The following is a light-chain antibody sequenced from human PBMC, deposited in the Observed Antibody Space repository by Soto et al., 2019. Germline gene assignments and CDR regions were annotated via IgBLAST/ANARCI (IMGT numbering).Light chain of an antibody. CDR3: QQYTSYLWP. CDR1: QGIRND. J-gene: IGKJ3*01. CDR2: AAS. V-gene: IGKV1-17*01. Sequence: IQRAQCPASLSASVVDRVSITSRASQGIRNDLGGYQQKPGKAPKRLIYAASSLQSGVPSRFSGSGSGTEFTLTIGSLQPDDCASYYCQQYTSYLWPFAPGTRWIS.